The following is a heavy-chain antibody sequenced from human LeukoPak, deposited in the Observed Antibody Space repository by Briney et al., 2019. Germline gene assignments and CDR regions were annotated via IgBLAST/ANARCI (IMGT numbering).Heavy chain of an antibody. CDR2: IWYDGSNK. Sequence: GGSLRLSCAASGFTFSSYGMHWVRQAPGKGLEWVAVIWYDGSNKYYADSVKGRFTISRDNSKNTLYLQMNSLRAEDTAVYYCANNLGDIPGVGYWGQGTLVTVSS. J-gene: IGHJ4*02. D-gene: IGHD2-15*01. CDR1: GFTFSSYG. V-gene: IGHV3-30*02. CDR3: ANNLGDIPGVGY.